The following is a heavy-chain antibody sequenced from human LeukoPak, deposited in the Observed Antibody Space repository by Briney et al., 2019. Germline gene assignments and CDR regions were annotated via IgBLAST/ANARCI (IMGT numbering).Heavy chain of an antibody. V-gene: IGHV3-33*01. Sequence: GTSLRLSCAASGFTFSNYGMHWVRQAPGKGLEWVAVIWLVGSNTLYGDCGKGRFTISRENSKNTLYLQMAALLGEYRARYYCARGGGSSLYGYFDYWGQGTLVSV. CDR2: IWLVGSNT. D-gene: IGHD3-16*01. CDR3: ARGGGSSLYGYFDY. CDR1: GFTFSNYG. J-gene: IGHJ4*02.